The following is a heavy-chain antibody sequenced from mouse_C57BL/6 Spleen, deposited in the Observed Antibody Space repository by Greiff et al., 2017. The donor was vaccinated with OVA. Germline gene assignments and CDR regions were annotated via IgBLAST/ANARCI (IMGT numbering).Heavy chain of an antibody. CDR3: TTYQYYYAMDY. Sequence: VQLQQSGAELVRPGASVTLSCKASGYTFTDYEMHWVKQTPVHGLEWIGAIDPETGGTAYNQKFKGKAILTADKSSSTAYMELRSLTSEDSAVYYCTTYQYYYAMDYWGQGTSVTVSS. CDR2: IDPETGGT. J-gene: IGHJ4*01. CDR1: GYTFTDYE. D-gene: IGHD2-10*01. V-gene: IGHV1-15*01.